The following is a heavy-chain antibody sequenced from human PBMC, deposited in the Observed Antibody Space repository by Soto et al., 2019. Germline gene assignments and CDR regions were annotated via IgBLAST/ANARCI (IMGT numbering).Heavy chain of an antibody. CDR2: ISAYNGNT. CDR3: ARDADSSGWYSY. CDR1: GYTFTSCG. D-gene: IGHD6-19*01. V-gene: IGHV1-18*01. J-gene: IGHJ4*02. Sequence: GASVAVSCKDSGYTFTSCGRSWVRQATGQGLEWMGWISAYNGNTNYAQKLQGRVTMTTDTSTSTAYMELRSLRSDDTAVYYCARDADSSGWYSYWGQGTLVTVSS.